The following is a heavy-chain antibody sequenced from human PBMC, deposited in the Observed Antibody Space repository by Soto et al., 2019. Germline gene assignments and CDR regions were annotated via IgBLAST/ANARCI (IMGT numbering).Heavy chain of an antibody. CDR2: IIPIFGTA. CDR1: GGTFSSYA. J-gene: IGHJ5*02. D-gene: IGHD6-13*01. V-gene: IGHV1-69*13. CDR3: ARQTYSSSWEPNWFDP. Sequence: RASVKVSCKASGGTFSSYAISWVRQAPGQGLEWMGGIIPIFGTANYAQKFQGRVTITADESTSTAYMELSSLRSEDTAVYYCARQTYSSSWEPNWFDPWGQGTLVTVSS.